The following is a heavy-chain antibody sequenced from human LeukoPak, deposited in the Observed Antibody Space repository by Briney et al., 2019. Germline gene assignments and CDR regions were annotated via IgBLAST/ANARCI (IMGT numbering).Heavy chain of an antibody. CDR2: ISSSSSYI. CDR3: ARPRSGASSFDY. J-gene: IGHJ4*02. D-gene: IGHD1-26*01. V-gene: IGHV3-21*01. CDR1: GFTFSSYS. Sequence: GGSLRLSCAASGFTFSSYSMNWVHQAPGKGLEWVSSISSSSSYIYYADSVKGRFTISRDNAKNSLYLQMNSLRAEDTAVYYCARPRSGASSFDYWGQGTLVTVSS.